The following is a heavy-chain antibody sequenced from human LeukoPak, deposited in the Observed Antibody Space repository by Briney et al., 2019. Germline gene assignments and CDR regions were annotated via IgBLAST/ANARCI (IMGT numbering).Heavy chain of an antibody. J-gene: IGHJ4*02. V-gene: IGHV3-23*01. CDR3: AKAPTYDFWSGYPYYFDY. Sequence: GGSLRLSCAASGFTFSSYAMSWVRQAPGKGLQWVSAISGSGGSTYYADSVKGRFTISRDNSKNTLYLQMNSLRAEDTAVYYCAKAPTYDFWSGYPYYFDYWGQGTLVTVSS. CDR1: GFTFSSYA. D-gene: IGHD3-3*01. CDR2: ISGSGGST.